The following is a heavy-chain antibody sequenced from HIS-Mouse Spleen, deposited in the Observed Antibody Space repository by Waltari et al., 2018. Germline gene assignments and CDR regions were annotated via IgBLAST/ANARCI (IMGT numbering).Heavy chain of an antibody. CDR2: ISYDGSNK. D-gene: IGHD6-19*01. V-gene: IGHV3-30*18. J-gene: IGHJ4*02. CDR3: AKASSGWLDY. CDR1: GFTFSSYG. Sequence: QVQLVESGGGVVQPGRSRRLPCEAPGFTFSSYGMHWVRQAPGKGLEWVAVISYDGSNKYYADSVKGRFTISRDNSKNTLYLQMNSLRAEDTAVYYCAKASSGWLDYWGQGTLVTVSS.